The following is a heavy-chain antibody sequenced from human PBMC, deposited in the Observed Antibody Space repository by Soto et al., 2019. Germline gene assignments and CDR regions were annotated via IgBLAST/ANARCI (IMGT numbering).Heavy chain of an antibody. Sequence: EVQLVESGGGLVQPGGSLRLSCAASGYTFINYAMSWVRQAPGKGLEWVSSISGAGGSTYYADSVKGRFTISRDNSKNTLYLQVNSLRADDTAVYYCAKGSGYDFTYYYHCYMDVWGKGTTVTVSS. CDR1: GYTFINYA. D-gene: IGHD5-12*01. CDR2: ISGAGGST. CDR3: AKGSGYDFTYYYHCYMDV. J-gene: IGHJ6*03. V-gene: IGHV3-23*04.